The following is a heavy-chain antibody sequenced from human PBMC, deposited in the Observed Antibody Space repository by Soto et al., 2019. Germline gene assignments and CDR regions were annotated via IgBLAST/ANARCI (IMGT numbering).Heavy chain of an antibody. CDR3: ARGGYFDSSNYLAY. Sequence: ASLKVSSKAAGDTFTANYIHWVRQATRRGLEWMGWINPGNGNTKYSQKFQGRVIIERDTSASTAYMELSSLRSEDTAVYYCARGGYFDSSNYLAYWGLGTLVTVSS. CDR2: INPGNGNT. J-gene: IGHJ4*02. V-gene: IGHV1-3*01. CDR1: GDTFTANY. D-gene: IGHD3-22*01.